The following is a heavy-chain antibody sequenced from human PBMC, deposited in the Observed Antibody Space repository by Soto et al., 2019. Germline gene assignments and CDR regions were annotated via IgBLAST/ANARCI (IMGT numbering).Heavy chain of an antibody. V-gene: IGHV1-69*12. D-gene: IGHD4-17*01. CDR1: GGTFSSYA. CDR2: IIPIFGTA. J-gene: IGHJ2*01. CDR3: ARDDYGGNSGTAWYFDL. Sequence: QVQLVQSGAEVTKPGSSVKVSCKASGGTFSSYAISWVRQAPGQGLEWMGGIIPIFGTANYAQKFQGRVTITADESTSTAYMELSSLRSEDTAVYYCARDDYGGNSGTAWYFDLWGRGTLVTVSS.